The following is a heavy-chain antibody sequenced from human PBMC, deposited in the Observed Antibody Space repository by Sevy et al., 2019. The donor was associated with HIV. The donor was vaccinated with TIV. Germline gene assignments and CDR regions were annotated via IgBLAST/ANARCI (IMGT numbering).Heavy chain of an antibody. J-gene: IGHJ1*01. CDR3: ARDGLYGGNFDYFHH. CDR1: GFTFSNYA. V-gene: IGHV3-23*01. CDR2: ITGSSTTI. Sequence: GGSLRLSCAASGFTFSNYALTWVRQAPGKGLDWVSSITGSSTTIYYADSVKGRFTVSRDNSNNTLYLHINSLRAEDTAVYYCARDGLYGGNFDYFHHWGQGTLVTVSS. D-gene: IGHD4-17*01.